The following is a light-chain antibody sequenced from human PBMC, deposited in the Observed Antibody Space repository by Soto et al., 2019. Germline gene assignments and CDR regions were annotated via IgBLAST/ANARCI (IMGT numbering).Light chain of an antibody. Sequence: QSVLTQPASVSGSPGQSITISCTGTSSDFGNYNLVSWYQQHPGKVPKLILFEVNKRPSGVSGRFSGSKSGNTASLTISGLQAEDEADYYCCSYAGSPTFPWIFGGGTKLTVL. CDR3: CSYAGSPTFPWI. V-gene: IGLV2-23*02. CDR2: EVN. J-gene: IGLJ3*02. CDR1: SSDFGNYNL.